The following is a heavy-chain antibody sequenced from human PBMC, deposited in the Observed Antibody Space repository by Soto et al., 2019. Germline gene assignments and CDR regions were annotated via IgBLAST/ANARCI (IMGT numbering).Heavy chain of an antibody. V-gene: IGHV3-74*01. CDR2: INSDGSST. J-gene: IGHJ6*03. CDR3: AREHCSGGSCDGEYYYYMDV. CDR1: GFTFSSYW. Sequence: PGGSLRLSCAASGFTFSSYWMHWVRQAPGKGLVWVSRINSDGSSTSYADSVKGRFTISRDNAKNTLYLQMNSLRAEDTAVYYCAREHCSGGSCDGEYYYYMDVWGKGTTVTVSS. D-gene: IGHD2-15*01.